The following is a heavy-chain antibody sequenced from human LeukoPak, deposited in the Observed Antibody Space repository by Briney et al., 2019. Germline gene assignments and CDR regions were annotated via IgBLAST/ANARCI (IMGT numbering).Heavy chain of an antibody. CDR3: ARVDILTGYYFFDY. CDR2: ISANNGNT. V-gene: IGHV1-18*01. Sequence: GASVKVSCTASGYTFTSYGVSWVRQAPGQGLEWMGWISANNGNTYYVQNLQGRVTMTTDTPTSTAYMELRSLRSDDTAVYYCARVDILTGYYFFDYWGQGTLVTVSS. J-gene: IGHJ4*02. CDR1: GYTFTSYG. D-gene: IGHD3-9*01.